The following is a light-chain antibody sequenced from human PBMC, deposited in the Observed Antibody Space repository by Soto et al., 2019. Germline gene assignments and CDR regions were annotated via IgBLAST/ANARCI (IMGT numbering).Light chain of an antibody. CDR2: AAS. J-gene: IGKJ1*01. Sequence: IQMTQSPSSLSASVGDRVTITCRASQGIRNDLGWYQQKPGKAPKRLIYAASTLQRGVPSRFSGGGSGTDFTLTISNLQAEDVAVYYCHQYLTNSWTFGQGTKVDIK. CDR1: QGIRND. CDR3: HQYLTNSWT. V-gene: IGKV1-6*01.